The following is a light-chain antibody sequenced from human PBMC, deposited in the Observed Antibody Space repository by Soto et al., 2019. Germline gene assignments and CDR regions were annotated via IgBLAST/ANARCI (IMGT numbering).Light chain of an antibody. CDR3: HQYNNWPSWT. CDR1: QSVSSN. J-gene: IGKJ1*01. V-gene: IGKV3-15*01. Sequence: EILMTQSPSTLSVSPGERATLSCSASQSVSSNLAWYQQKPGQAPRLLMYAASTRATGIPARFSGSGSGTEFTLTISSLQYEDFAVYYCHQYNNWPSWTFGQGTKVDIK. CDR2: AAS.